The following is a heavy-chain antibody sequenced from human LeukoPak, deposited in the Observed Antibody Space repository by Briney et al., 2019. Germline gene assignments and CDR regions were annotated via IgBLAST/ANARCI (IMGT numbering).Heavy chain of an antibody. CDR3: ARDQDWYYAFDY. CDR2: ISSSGSTI. D-gene: IGHD1-7*01. CDR1: GFTFSSYE. Sequence: GGSLRLSCAASGFTFSSYEMNWVRQAPGKGLEWVSYISSSGSTIYYADSVKGRFTISRDNAKNSLYLQMNSLRAEDTAVYYCARDQDWYYAFDYWGQGTLVTVSS. J-gene: IGHJ4*02. V-gene: IGHV3-48*03.